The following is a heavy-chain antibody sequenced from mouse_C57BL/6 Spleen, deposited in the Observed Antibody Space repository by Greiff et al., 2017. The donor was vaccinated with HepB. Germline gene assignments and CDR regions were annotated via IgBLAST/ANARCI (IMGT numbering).Heavy chain of an antibody. V-gene: IGHV1-26*01. CDR2: INPNNGGT. J-gene: IGHJ2*01. CDR3: ARENYGSRRYFEY. CDR1: GYTFTDYY. D-gene: IGHD1-1*01. Sequence: VQLKQSGPELVKPGASVKISCKASGYTFTDYYMNWVKQSHGKSLEWIGDINPNNGGTSYNQKFKGKATLTVDKSSSTAYMELRSLTSEASAVYYCARENYGSRRYFEYWGQGTTLTVSS.